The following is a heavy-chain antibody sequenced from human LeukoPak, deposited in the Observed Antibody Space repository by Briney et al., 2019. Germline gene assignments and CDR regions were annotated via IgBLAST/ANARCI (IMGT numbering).Heavy chain of an antibody. D-gene: IGHD3-22*01. J-gene: IGHJ4*02. V-gene: IGHV4-39*07. CDR2: IFYSGST. CDR1: SGSISTSNYY. Sequence: PSETLSLTCTVSSGSISTSNYYWGWVRQPPGKALEWIGNIFYSGSTYYSPSLKSRVTISLDTSRNQFSLKLSSVTAADTAVYYCARVDDSSGSLGYWGQGTLVTVSS. CDR3: ARVDDSSGSLGY.